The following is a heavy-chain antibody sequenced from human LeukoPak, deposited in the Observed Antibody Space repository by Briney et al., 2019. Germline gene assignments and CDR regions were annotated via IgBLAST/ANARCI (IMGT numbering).Heavy chain of an antibody. D-gene: IGHD1-26*01. CDR3: ARAGLVGAVSLAIDY. CDR2: INPTTGDT. V-gene: IGHV1-2*02. J-gene: IGHJ4*02. Sequence: GASVEVSCKASGYTFTGYYLHWVRQAPGQGLEWMGWINPTTGDTNYAQNFQGRVTMTRDASISTAYMELSTLGSDDTAVYYCARAGLVGAVSLAIDYWGQGTLVTVSS. CDR1: GYTFTGYY.